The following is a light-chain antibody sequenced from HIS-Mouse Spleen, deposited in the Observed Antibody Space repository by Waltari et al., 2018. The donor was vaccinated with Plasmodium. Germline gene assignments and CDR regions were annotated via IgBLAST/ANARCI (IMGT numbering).Light chain of an antibody. Sequence: SYELTQPPSVSVSPGQTARITCSGDALPKKYAYWYQQKSGLAPVLVIYEDSKRPSGVPGGFSGSSSGTMATWTISGAKVEDEADYYCYSTDSSGNHRVFGGGTKLTVL. CDR2: EDS. J-gene: IGLJ3*02. CDR1: ALPKKY. V-gene: IGLV3-10*01. CDR3: YSTDSSGNHRV.